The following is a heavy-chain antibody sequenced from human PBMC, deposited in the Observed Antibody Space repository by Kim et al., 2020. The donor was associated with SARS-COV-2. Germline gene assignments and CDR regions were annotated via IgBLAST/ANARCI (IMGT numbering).Heavy chain of an antibody. D-gene: IGHD6-19*01. CDR2: ISYDGSNK. CDR1: GFTFSSYG. J-gene: IGHJ4*02. V-gene: IGHV3-30*18. Sequence: GGSLRLSCAASGFTFSSYGMHWVRQAPGKGLEWVAVISYDGSNKYYADSVKGRFTISRDNSKNTLYLQMNSLRAEDTAVYYCAKDGAVAGQNYFDYWGQGTLVTVSS. CDR3: AKDGAVAGQNYFDY.